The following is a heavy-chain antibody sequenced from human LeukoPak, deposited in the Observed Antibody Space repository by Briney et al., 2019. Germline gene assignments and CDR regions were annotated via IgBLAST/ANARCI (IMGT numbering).Heavy chain of an antibody. CDR3: AREGRMSGSYSVPTGLLRY. CDR2: INPNSGGT. D-gene: IGHD1-26*01. V-gene: IGHV1-2*02. CDR1: GYTFTGYY. Sequence: ASVKVSCKASGYTFTGYYMHWVRQAPGQGLEWMGWINPNSGGTNYAQKFQGRVTMTRDTSISTAYMELSRLRSDDTAVYYCAREGRMSGSYSVPTGLLRYWGQGTLVTVSS. J-gene: IGHJ4*02.